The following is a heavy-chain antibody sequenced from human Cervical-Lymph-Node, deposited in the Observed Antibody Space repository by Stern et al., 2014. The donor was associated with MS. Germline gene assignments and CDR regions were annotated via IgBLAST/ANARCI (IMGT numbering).Heavy chain of an antibody. J-gene: IGHJ4*02. D-gene: IGHD2-8*01. V-gene: IGHV3-9*01. Sequence: EVQLVESGGGLVQPGRSLRLSCAASGFTFDDYAMHWVRQAPGKGLEWVSGISWNSDKIAYGDSVKGRFTISRDNARNSVYLQMNSLRPEDTALYYCAKDVVEEWGDNGYYFDYWGQGSLVSVSS. CDR3: AKDVVEEWGDNGYYFDY. CDR2: ISWNSDKI. CDR1: GFTFDDYA.